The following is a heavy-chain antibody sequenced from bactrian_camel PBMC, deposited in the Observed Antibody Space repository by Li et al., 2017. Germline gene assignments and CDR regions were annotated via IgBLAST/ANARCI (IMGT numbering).Heavy chain of an antibody. CDR2: IYHGDGRT. D-gene: IGHD4*01. CDR1: GFSERFNC. Sequence: VQLVESGGGSVQTGGSLRLSCAVSGFSERFNCVTWFRQLPGKMREGVASIYHGDGRTNYADSVKGRFTISRDNAKNSFDLEMNNLEPEDTGIYYCAARKPGRLCVPSPPNFGSWGRGTQVTVS. CDR3: AARKPGRLCVPSPPNFGS. V-gene: IGHV3S31*01. J-gene: IGHJ6*01.